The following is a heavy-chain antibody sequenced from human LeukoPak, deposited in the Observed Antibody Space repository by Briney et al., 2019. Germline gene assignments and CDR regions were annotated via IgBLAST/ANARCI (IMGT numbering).Heavy chain of an antibody. CDR3: AKEGYSYGHFDY. CDR1: GFTFSSNG. Sequence: GGSLRLSCAASGFTFSSNGMHWVRQAPGKGLEWVAVISYDGSNKYYADSVKGRFTISRDNSKNTLYLQMNSLRAEDTAVYYCAKEGYSYGHFDYWGQGTLVTVSS. D-gene: IGHD5-18*01. V-gene: IGHV3-30*18. J-gene: IGHJ4*02. CDR2: ISYDGSNK.